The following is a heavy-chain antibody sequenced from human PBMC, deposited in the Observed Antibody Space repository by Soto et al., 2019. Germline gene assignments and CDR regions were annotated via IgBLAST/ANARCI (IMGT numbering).Heavy chain of an antibody. J-gene: IGHJ4*02. V-gene: IGHV4-59*01. CDR2: IYYSGST. CDR3: ARSDGRY. CDR1: GVSISSYY. Sequence: PSETLSVTCTVAGVSISSYYWSWIRQPPGKGLEWIGYIYYSGSTNCNPSLKSRVTISVDTSKNQFSLKLSSVTAADTAVYYCARSDGRYWGQGTLVTVSS.